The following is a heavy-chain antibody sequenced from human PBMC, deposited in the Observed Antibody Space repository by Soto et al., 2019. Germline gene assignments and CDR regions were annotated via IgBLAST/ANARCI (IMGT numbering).Heavy chain of an antibody. D-gene: IGHD3-10*01. Sequence: QVQLQEPGPGLVKPSETLSLTCTVSGGSINSGGYYWSWIRQHPGKGLDYIGYISYSGSTYYNPSLRGRTTISLDTSKNQFSLKLTSVTAADTAVYYCARGILWFGLNYLDSWAQGTLVTVSS. CDR3: ARGILWFGLNYLDS. J-gene: IGHJ4*02. CDR2: ISYSGST. CDR1: GGSINSGGYY. V-gene: IGHV4-31*03.